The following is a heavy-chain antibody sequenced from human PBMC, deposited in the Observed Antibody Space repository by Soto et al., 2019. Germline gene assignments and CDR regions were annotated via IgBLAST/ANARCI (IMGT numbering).Heavy chain of an antibody. J-gene: IGHJ4*02. CDR1: GASVSHGY. D-gene: IGHD2-21*02. CDR2: MYFGGSI. V-gene: IGHV4-59*02. CDR3: ATVLFSGGPSTAFDS. Sequence: SETLSLTCNVSGASVSHGYWSWIRQPPGKGLEWIGFMYFGGSINYNPPLKTRATISVDTSKNQFSLKMTSVTATDTALYYCATVLFSGGPSTAFDSWGQGTLVTVSS.